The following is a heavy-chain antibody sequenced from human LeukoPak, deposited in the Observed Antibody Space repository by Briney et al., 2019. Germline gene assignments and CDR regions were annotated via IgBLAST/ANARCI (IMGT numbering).Heavy chain of an antibody. V-gene: IGHV4-31*03. Sequence: PSQTLSLTCTVSGGSISSGGYYWSWIRQHPGKGLEWIGYIYYSGSTNYNPSLKSRVTISVDTSKNQFSLKLSSVTAADTAVYYCARLNYDILTGYPQIDYWGQGTLVTVSS. CDR1: GGSISSGGYY. D-gene: IGHD3-9*01. CDR2: IYYSGST. J-gene: IGHJ4*02. CDR3: ARLNYDILTGYPQIDY.